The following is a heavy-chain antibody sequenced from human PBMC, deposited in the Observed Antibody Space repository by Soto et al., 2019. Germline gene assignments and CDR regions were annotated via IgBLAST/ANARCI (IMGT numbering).Heavy chain of an antibody. CDR2: INPNSGGT. D-gene: IGHD6-13*01. CDR1: GYTFTGYY. J-gene: IGHJ6*02. V-gene: IGHV1-2*04. Sequence: QVQLVQSGAEVKKPGASVKVSCKASGYTFTGYYMHWVRQATGQGLERMGWINPNSGGTNYAQKLLGWGTMTRDTSISTAYMKLSRLRADDTAVHYCARVRTGDSSYDMDVWGQGTTVTVSS. CDR3: ARVRTGDSSYDMDV.